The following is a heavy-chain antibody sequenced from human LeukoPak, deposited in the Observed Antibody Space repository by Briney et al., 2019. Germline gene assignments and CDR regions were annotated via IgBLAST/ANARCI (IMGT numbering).Heavy chain of an antibody. CDR1: GFTFSSYG. D-gene: IGHD4-17*01. CDR3: AKDSTHDYGDSDFDY. CDR2: ISSSGSTI. Sequence: PGGSLRLSCAASGFTFSSYGMNWVRQAPGKGLEWVSYISSSGSTIYYADSVKGRFTISRDNAKNSLYLQMNSLRAEDTAVYYCAKDSTHDYGDSDFDYWGQGTLVTVSS. V-gene: IGHV3-48*03. J-gene: IGHJ4*02.